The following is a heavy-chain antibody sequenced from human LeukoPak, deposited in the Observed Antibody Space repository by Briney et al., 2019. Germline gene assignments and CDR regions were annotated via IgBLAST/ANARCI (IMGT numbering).Heavy chain of an antibody. CDR1: GFTFSSYA. CDR3: AKGSRGSRPYYFDF. Sequence: PGGSLRLSCAASGFTFSSYAMSWVRQAPGKGLEWVSAISGSGGSTYYADSVKGRFTISRDNSKNTLNLQMNSLRVEDSAVYYCAKGSRGSRPYYFDFWGQGTLVTVSP. D-gene: IGHD3-10*01. V-gene: IGHV3-23*01. J-gene: IGHJ4*02. CDR2: ISGSGGST.